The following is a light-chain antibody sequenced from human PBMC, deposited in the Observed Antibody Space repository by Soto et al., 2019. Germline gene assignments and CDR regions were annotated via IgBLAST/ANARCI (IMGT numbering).Light chain of an antibody. CDR3: AAWDGSLNGWV. Sequence: QSVLTQSPSASGTPEQRVTISCSGSSSNIGSDIVNWYQQLPGTAPKLLIYSNNQRPSGVPDRFSGSKSGTSASLAISGLQSEDEADYYCAAWDGSLNGWVFGGGTKLTVL. J-gene: IGLJ3*02. CDR2: SNN. CDR1: SSNIGSDI. V-gene: IGLV1-44*01.